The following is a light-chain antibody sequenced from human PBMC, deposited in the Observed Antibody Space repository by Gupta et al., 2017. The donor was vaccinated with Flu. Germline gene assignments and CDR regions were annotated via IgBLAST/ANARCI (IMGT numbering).Light chain of an antibody. V-gene: IGKV1-8*01. CDR2: AAS. Sequence: AIRITQSPSSLPASTGDSVPITCRASQGLSRYLAWYQQKPGKAPKLLIYAASTVERGVPSRFSGSGSGTDCTLTISGRQSEEFATDYCQHKNSCPFTFGRGTKVEIK. J-gene: IGKJ4*01. CDR3: QHKNSCPFT. CDR1: QGLSRY.